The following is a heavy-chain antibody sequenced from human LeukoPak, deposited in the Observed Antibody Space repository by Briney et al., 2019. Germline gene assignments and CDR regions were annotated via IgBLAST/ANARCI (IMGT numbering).Heavy chain of an antibody. CDR2: IYHSGTT. Sequence: PSETLSLTCAVSGYSISSGYYWGWIRQSPEKGLEWIGSIYHSGTTYYNPSLKSRVTISMDTSKNQFSLNLNSVTAADTAVYYCAWKYYYDSSGYFYVDQWGQGILVTVSS. D-gene: IGHD3-22*01. CDR1: GYSISSGYY. CDR3: AWKYYYDSSGYFYVDQ. J-gene: IGHJ4*02. V-gene: IGHV4-38-2*01.